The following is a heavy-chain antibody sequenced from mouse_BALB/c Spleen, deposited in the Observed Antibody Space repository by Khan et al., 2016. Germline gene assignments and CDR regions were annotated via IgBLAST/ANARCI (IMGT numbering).Heavy chain of an antibody. J-gene: IGHJ4*01. Sequence: QIQLVQSGPELKKPGETVKISCKASGYTFTDYSMHWVKQAPGKGLKWMGWINTETGEPTYADDFKGRFAFSLETSASTAYLEINNLKNEDTATYFCARSTVVARNYYAMDYWGQGTSVTVSP. V-gene: IGHV9-2-1*01. CDR2: INTETGEP. D-gene: IGHD1-1*01. CDR1: GYTFTDYS. CDR3: ARSTVVARNYYAMDY.